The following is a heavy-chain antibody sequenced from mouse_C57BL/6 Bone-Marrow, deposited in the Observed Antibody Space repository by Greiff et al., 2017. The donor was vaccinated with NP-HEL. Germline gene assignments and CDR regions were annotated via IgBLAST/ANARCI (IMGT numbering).Heavy chain of an antibody. CDR2: IWRGGST. CDR3: AKGDGSSYVGYFDY. V-gene: IGHV2-5*01. J-gene: IGHJ2*01. Sequence: QVHVKQSGPGLVQPSQSLSITCTVSGFSLTSYGVHWVRQSPGKGLEWLGVIWRGGSTDYNAAFMSRLSITKDNSKSQVFFKMNSLQADDTAIYYCAKGDGSSYVGYFDYWGQGTTLTFSS. D-gene: IGHD1-1*01. CDR1: GFSLTSYG.